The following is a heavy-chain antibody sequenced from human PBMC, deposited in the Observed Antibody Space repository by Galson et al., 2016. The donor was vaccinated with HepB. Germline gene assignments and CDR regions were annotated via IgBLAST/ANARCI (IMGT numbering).Heavy chain of an antibody. CDR2: IASGGDT. CDR3: ARGSSAAVAGSGAFEI. Sequence: SLRLSCAASGFTFSDYDMHWVRQVTGKSLEWVSSIASGGDTFYPGSVKGRFIVSREDAENSLYLQMNSLRAGDTALYFCARGSSAAVAGSGAFEIWGHGTMVTVSS. CDR1: GFTFSDYD. J-gene: IGHJ3*02. V-gene: IGHV3-13*04. D-gene: IGHD6-19*01.